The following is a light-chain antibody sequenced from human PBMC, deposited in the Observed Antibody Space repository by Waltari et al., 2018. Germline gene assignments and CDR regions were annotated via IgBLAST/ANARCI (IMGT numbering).Light chain of an antibody. CDR1: QSVSSN. J-gene: IGKJ1*01. CDR3: QHYNNWPHWT. V-gene: IGKV3-15*01. Sequence: EIVMTQSPATMSVSPGERATLSCRASQSVSSNLAWYQQKRGQAPRRLIYGASTRAAGIPARFSGSGSVTEFTLTISSLQSEDFAVYYCQHYNNWPHWTFGQGTKVEIK. CDR2: GAS.